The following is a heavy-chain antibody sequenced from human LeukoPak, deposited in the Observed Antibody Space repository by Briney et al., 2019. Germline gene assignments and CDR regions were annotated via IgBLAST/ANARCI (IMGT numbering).Heavy chain of an antibody. Sequence: ASVKVSCKASGYTFTNYGISWVRQAPGQGLEWMGWISAYNGNTNYAQKLQDRVTMTTDTSTTTSYMELRSLRSDNTAVYYCARGSDSDYWGQGTLVTVSS. V-gene: IGHV1-18*01. J-gene: IGHJ4*02. CDR1: GYTFTNYG. CDR3: ARGSDSDY. D-gene: IGHD2-21*02. CDR2: ISAYNGNT.